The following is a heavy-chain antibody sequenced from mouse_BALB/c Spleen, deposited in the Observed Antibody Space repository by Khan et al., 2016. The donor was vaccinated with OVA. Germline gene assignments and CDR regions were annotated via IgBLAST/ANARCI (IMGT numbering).Heavy chain of an antibody. D-gene: IGHD2-4*01. Sequence: QVQLKESGPGLVQPSQSLSITCTVSGFSLTSYGVHWVRQSPGKGLEWLGVIWSGGTTDYNAPFISRLSISKDNSKSQVFFKMNSLQANDTANYYCARNYDYDEGLAYWRQGTLVTVSA. V-gene: IGHV2-2*02. J-gene: IGHJ3*01. CDR3: ARNYDYDEGLAY. CDR1: GFSLTSYG. CDR2: IWSGGTT.